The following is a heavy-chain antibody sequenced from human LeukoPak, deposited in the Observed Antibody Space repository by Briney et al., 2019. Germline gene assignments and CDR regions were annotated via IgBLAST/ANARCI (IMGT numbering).Heavy chain of an antibody. CDR1: GGSISSYY. CDR2: IYYTGST. Sequence: SSETLSLTCTVSGGSISSYYWSWIRQPPGKGLEWIGYIYYTGSTNYNPSLTGRVNISVDTSKNQFSLNLTSVTAADTAVYYCARWGSIAVARFDYWGQGTLVTVSS. V-gene: IGHV4-59*01. CDR3: ARWGSIAVARFDY. J-gene: IGHJ4*02. D-gene: IGHD6-6*01.